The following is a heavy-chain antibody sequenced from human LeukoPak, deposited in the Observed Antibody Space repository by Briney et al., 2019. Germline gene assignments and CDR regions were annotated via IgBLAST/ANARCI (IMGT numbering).Heavy chain of an antibody. Sequence: PGGSLRLSCAASGFTFSSYWMSWVRQAPGKGLEWVANIKQDGSEKYYVDSVRGRFTISRDNAKNSLYLQMNSLRAEDTAVYYCARADYYDSSGYYYYYGMDVWGQGTTVTVSS. J-gene: IGHJ6*02. CDR1: GFTFSSYW. CDR2: IKQDGSEK. D-gene: IGHD3-22*01. V-gene: IGHV3-7*01. CDR3: ARADYYDSSGYYYYYGMDV.